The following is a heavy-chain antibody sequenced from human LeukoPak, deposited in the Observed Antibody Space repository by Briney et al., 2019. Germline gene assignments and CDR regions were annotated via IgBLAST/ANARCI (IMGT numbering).Heavy chain of an antibody. Sequence: PSETLSLTCAVYGGSFSGYYWSWIRQPPGKGLEWIGEINHSGSTNYNPSLKSRVTISVDTSKNQFSLKLSSVTAADTAMYYCARGAYCGGDCSTLLAVYYFDYWGQGTLVTVSS. V-gene: IGHV4-34*01. CDR3: ARGAYCGGDCSTLLAVYYFDY. CDR2: INHSGST. J-gene: IGHJ4*02. CDR1: GGSFSGYY. D-gene: IGHD2-21*02.